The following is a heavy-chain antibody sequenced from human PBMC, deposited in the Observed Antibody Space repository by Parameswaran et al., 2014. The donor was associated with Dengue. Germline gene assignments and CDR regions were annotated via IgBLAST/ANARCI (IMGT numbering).Heavy chain of an antibody. D-gene: IGHD6-19*01. V-gene: IGHV1-2*02. J-gene: IGHJ6*02. CDR2: INPNSGGT. Sequence: WVRQAPGQGLEWMGWINPNSGGTNYAQKFQGRVTMTRDTSISTAYMELSRLRSDDTAVYYCARFIYSSGHYYYGMDVWGQGTTVTVSS. CDR3: ARFIYSSGHYYYGMDV.